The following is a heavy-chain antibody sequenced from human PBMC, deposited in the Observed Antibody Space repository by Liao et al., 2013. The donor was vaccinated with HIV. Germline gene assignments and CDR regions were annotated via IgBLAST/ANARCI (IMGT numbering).Heavy chain of an antibody. Sequence: QVQLQQWGAGLLKPSETLSLTCAVYGGSFSGYYWSWIRQPPGKGLEWIGEINHSGSTNYNPSLKSRVTISVDTSKNQFSLKLSSVTAADTAVYYCARGRGGYYYAAFDIWGQGTMVTVSS. V-gene: IGHV4-34*01. D-gene: IGHD3-22*01. J-gene: IGHJ3*02. CDR2: INHSGST. CDR1: GGSFSGYY. CDR3: ARGRGGYYYAAFDI.